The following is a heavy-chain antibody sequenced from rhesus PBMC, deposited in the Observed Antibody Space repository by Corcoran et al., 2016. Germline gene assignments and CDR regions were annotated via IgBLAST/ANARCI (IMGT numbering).Heavy chain of an antibody. CDR1: GCTCGNDW. CDR2: IKSKADGGTA. Sequence: EVQLVESGGGLVQPGGSLRLSCAVSGCTCGNDWLNGVRQVPGKGLELVARIKSKADGGTADYAASVKGRFTISRDDSKNTLYLQMNSLKTEDTAVYYCTTDGVWGQGVLVTVSS. V-gene: IGHV3-30*01. CDR3: TTDGV. J-gene: IGHJ5-1*01.